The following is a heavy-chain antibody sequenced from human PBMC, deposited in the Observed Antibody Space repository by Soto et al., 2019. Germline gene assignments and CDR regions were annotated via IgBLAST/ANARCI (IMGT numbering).Heavy chain of an antibody. D-gene: IGHD5-18*01. CDR3: AARGYRYGSFVPTTDY. Sequence: SVKVSGKASGVTFSTYAISWVRQAPGQGLEWMGGIIPIFGSANYAQKFHGRVTIAADGSTSTVYMELINLRSEDTAVYYCAARGYRYGSFVPTTDYWGQGPLVTVYS. J-gene: IGHJ4*02. CDR2: IIPIFGSA. V-gene: IGHV1-69*13. CDR1: GVTFSTYA.